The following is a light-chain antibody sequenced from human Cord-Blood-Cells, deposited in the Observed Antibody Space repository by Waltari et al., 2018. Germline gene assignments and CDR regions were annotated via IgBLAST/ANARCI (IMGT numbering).Light chain of an antibody. CDR1: SSDVGSYTL. J-gene: IGLJ2*01. CDR3: CSYAGSSTFVV. V-gene: IGLV2-23*03. Sequence: QSALTQPASVSGSPGQSITISCTGTSSDVGSYTLVSWYQQHPGKAPKLMIYEGSKLPSGVSNRFSGSKSGNTASLTISGLQAEDEADYYCCSYAGSSTFVVFGGGTKLTVL. CDR2: EGS.